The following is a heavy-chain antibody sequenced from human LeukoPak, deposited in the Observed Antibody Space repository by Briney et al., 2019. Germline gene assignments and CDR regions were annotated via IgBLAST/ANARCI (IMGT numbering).Heavy chain of an antibody. CDR3: AIPASDYDSSGYDY. Sequence: GESLKISCKGSGYSFTTYWIGWVRQMPGKGLEWMGIIYPGDPDTRYSPSFQGQVTISADKSISTAYLRWSSLKASDSAMYYCAIPASDYDSSGYDYWGQGTLVTVSS. CDR1: GYSFTTYW. CDR2: IYPGDPDT. D-gene: IGHD3-22*01. V-gene: IGHV5-51*01. J-gene: IGHJ4*02.